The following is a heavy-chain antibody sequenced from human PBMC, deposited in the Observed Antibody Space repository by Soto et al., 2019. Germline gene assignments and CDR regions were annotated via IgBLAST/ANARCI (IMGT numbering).Heavy chain of an antibody. CDR1: GFTFSSYS. D-gene: IGHD6-13*01. Sequence: EVQLVESGGGLVKPGGSLRLSCAASGFTFSSYSMNWVRQAPGKGLEWVSSISSSSSYIYYADSVKGRFTISRDNAKNSLYLQMNSRRAEDTAVYYCARDKGSWTVYFDLWGRGTLVTVSS. J-gene: IGHJ2*01. V-gene: IGHV3-21*01. CDR2: ISSSSSYI. CDR3: ARDKGSWTVYFDL.